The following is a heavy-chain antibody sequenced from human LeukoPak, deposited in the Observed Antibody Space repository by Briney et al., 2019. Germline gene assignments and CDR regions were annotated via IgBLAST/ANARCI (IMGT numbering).Heavy chain of an antibody. J-gene: IGHJ4*02. V-gene: IGHV1-8*01. D-gene: IGHD3-16*01. CDR2: MNTKTGNT. Sequence: ASVKVSCKASGYTFTNSDINWVRQAPGQGLEWMEWMNTKTGNTGFAQKLQGRVTMSMDTSITTAYMEVTSLRSEDTAVYYCVAMLYWGQGTLVTVSS. CDR3: VAMLY. CDR1: GYTFTNSD.